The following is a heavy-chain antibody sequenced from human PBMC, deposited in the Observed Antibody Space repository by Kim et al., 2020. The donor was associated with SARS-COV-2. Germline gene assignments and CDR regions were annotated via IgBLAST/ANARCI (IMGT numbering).Heavy chain of an antibody. Sequence: SVKVSCKASGFTFTSSAVQWVRQARGQRLEWIGWIVVGSGNTNYAQKFQERVTITRDMSTSTAYMELSSLRSEDTAVYYCAADLKGITIFGVVQNWGQGTLVTVSS. D-gene: IGHD3-3*01. CDR1: GFTFTSSA. CDR3: AADLKGITIFGVVQN. V-gene: IGHV1-58*01. J-gene: IGHJ4*02. CDR2: IVVGSGNT.